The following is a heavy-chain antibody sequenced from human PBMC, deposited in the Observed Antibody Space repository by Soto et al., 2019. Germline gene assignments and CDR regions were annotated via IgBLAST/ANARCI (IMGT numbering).Heavy chain of an antibody. CDR3: SRRQVNDYDGSGCYYSPYYFDY. V-gene: IGHV4-39*02. D-gene: IGHD3-22*01. CDR2: IYYSGST. CDR1: GGSISSSSYY. Sequence: QLQLQESGPGLVKPSETLSLTCTVSGGSISSSSYYWGWIRQPPGKGLEWIGSIYYSGSTYYNPSLQSSVTISVVTYNNHLSLKLSCAMAADAAVYYCSRRQVNDYDGSGCYYSPYYFDYWGQGTLVTVSS. J-gene: IGHJ4*02.